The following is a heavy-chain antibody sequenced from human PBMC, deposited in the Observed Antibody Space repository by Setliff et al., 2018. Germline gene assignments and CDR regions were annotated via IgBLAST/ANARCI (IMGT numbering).Heavy chain of an antibody. Sequence: ASVKVSCKASGYTLTELSMHWVRQAPGKGLEWMGGFDPEDGETIYAQKFQGRVTMTEDTSTDTAYMELSSLRSEDTAVYYCATADVIIAAAGNSKYILDYWGQGTLVTVSS. V-gene: IGHV1-24*01. CDR2: FDPEDGET. J-gene: IGHJ4*02. D-gene: IGHD6-13*01. CDR1: GYTLTELS. CDR3: ATADVIIAAAGNSKYILDY.